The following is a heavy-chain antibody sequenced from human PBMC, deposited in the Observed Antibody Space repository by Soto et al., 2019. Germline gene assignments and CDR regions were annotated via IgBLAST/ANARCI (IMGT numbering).Heavy chain of an antibody. J-gene: IGHJ4*02. CDR3: ARDGDGDYPVDY. Sequence: EVQLVESGGGLVQPGGSLRLSCAASGFTFSRYWMHWVRQGPGKGLVWVARITSDGRSTGYADSVKGRFTISRDNAKNTLYLQINSLRAEDTAVYYCARDGDGDYPVDYWGQGILVTVSS. V-gene: IGHV3-74*01. D-gene: IGHD4-17*01. CDR1: GFTFSRYW. CDR2: ITSDGRST.